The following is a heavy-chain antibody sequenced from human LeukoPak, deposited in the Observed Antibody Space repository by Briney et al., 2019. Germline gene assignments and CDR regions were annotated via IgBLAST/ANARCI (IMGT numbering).Heavy chain of an antibody. D-gene: IGHD6-6*01. Sequence: ASVKVSCKASGYTFTTYGISWVRQAPGQRLEWMGWISAYNGNTNYAQQFQGRVTMTRNTSISTAYMELSSLRSEDTAVYYCARGIAARGYWGQGTLVTVSS. CDR1: GYTFTTYG. CDR3: ARGIAARGY. J-gene: IGHJ4*02. V-gene: IGHV1-18*01. CDR2: ISAYNGNT.